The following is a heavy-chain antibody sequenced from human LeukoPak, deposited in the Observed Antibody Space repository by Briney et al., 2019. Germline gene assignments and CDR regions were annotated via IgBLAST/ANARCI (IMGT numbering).Heavy chain of an antibody. CDR3: RAVDGYYYYMDV. D-gene: IGHD2-2*01. J-gene: IGHJ6*03. V-gene: IGHV1-8*01. CDR1: GYTFTSYD. CDR2: MNPNSGNT. Sequence: ASVKVTCKASGYTFTSYDINWVRQATGQGLEWMGWMNPNSGNTGYAQKFQGRDTMTRNTSISTAYMELSSLRSEDTAVYYCRAVDGYYYYMDVWGKGTTVTISS.